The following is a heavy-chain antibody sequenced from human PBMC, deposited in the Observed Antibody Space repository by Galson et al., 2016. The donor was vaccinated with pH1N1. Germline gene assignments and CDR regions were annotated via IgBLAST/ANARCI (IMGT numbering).Heavy chain of an antibody. CDR1: GGSISSYY. CDR2: IYYSGST. J-gene: IGHJ3*02. Sequence: ETLSLTCTVSGGSISSYYWSWIRQPPGKGLEWIGYIYYSGSTNYNPSLKSRVTISVDTSKNQFSLKLSSVTAADTAVYYCARGQSGGGWYLTDAFDIWGQGIMVTVSS. V-gene: IGHV4-59*01. CDR3: ARGQSGGGWYLTDAFDI. D-gene: IGHD2-15*01.